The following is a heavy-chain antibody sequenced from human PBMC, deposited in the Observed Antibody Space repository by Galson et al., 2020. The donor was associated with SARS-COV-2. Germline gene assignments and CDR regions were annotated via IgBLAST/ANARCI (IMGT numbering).Heavy chain of an antibody. CDR3: ARDQYSGSYFDY. D-gene: IGHD1-26*01. J-gene: IGHJ4*02. CDR1: GYTFTSYY. Sequence: ASVTVSCKASGYTFTSYYMHWVRQAPGQGLEWMGIINPSSGSTSYAQKFQGRVTMTRDTSTTTVYMELSSLRSEDTAMYYCARDQYSGSYFDYWGQGTLVTVSS. CDR2: INPSSGST. V-gene: IGHV1-46*01.